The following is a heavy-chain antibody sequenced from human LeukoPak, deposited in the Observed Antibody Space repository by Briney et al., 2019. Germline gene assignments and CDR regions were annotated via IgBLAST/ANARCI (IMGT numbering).Heavy chain of an antibody. V-gene: IGHV3-30-3*02. CDR1: GFTFSSYA. J-gene: IGHJ4*02. CDR2: TSYDGSNK. CDR3: AKKWEYSYGIDY. D-gene: IGHD5-18*01. Sequence: GGSLRLSCAASGFTFSSYAMHWVRQAPGKGLEWVAVTSYDGSNKYYADSVKGRFTISRDNSKNTLYLQMNSLRAEDTAVYYCAKKWEYSYGIDYWGQGTLVTVSS.